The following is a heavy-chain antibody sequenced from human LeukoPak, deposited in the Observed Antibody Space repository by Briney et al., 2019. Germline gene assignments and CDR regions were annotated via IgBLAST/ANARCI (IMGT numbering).Heavy chain of an antibody. Sequence: GGSLRLSCTASGFTFGDYAMSWVRQAPGKGLEWVGFIRSKAYGGTTEYAASVKGRFTISRDDSKSIAYLQMNSLRAEDTAVYYCARDGEFYYDSSSYWGQGSLVTVSS. J-gene: IGHJ4*02. CDR2: IRSKAYGGTT. D-gene: IGHD3-22*01. CDR1: GFTFGDYA. V-gene: IGHV3-49*04. CDR3: ARDGEFYYDSSSY.